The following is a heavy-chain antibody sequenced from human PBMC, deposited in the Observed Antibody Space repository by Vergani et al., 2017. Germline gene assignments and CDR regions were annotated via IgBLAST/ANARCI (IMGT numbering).Heavy chain of an antibody. D-gene: IGHD3-22*01. J-gene: IGHJ3*02. V-gene: IGHV6-1*01. CDR2: TYYRSKWYN. CDR1: GDSVSSNSAA. Sequence: QVQLQQSGPGLVKPSQPLSLTCAISGDSVSSNSAAWNWIRQSPSRGLEWLGMTYYRSKWYNDYAVSVKSRITINPDTSKNQFSLQLNSVTPEDTAVYYCASWDSITMTEEGAFDIWGQGTMVTVSS. CDR3: ASWDSITMTEEGAFDI.